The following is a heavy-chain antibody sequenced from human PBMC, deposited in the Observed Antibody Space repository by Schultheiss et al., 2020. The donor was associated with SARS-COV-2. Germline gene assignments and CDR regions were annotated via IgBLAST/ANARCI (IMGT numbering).Heavy chain of an antibody. J-gene: IGHJ4*02. CDR2: ISGSGGST. D-gene: IGHD5-18*01. CDR1: GFTVSSNY. V-gene: IGHV3-23*01. Sequence: GGSLRLSCAASGFTVSSNYMSWVRQAPGKGLEWVSAISGSGGSTYYADSVKGRFTISRDNSKNTLYLQMNSLRAEDTAVYYCARGFRGYSYGTDYWGQGTLVTVSS. CDR3: ARGFRGYSYGTDY.